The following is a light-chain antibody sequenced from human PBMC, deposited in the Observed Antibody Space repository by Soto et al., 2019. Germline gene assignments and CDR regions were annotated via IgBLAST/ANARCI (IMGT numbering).Light chain of an antibody. CDR2: EVT. J-gene: IGLJ2*01. CDR1: SSDVGTYNY. V-gene: IGLV2-14*01. Sequence: QSALTQPASVSGSPGQSITISCTGTSSDVGTYNYVSWYQHLPGKAPKLMIYEVTNRPSGVSNRFSGSKSGNTASLTISGLQAEDEADYYCSSYTTTSTVVFGGGTKVTVL. CDR3: SSYTTTSTVV.